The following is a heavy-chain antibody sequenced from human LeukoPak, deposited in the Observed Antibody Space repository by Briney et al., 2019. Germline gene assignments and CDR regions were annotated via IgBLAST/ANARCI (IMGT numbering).Heavy chain of an antibody. V-gene: IGHV4-34*01. Sequence: PSETLSLTCAVYGGSFSGYYWSWIRQPPGEGLEWIGEINHSGSTNYNPSLKSRVTISVDTSKNQFSLKLSSVTAADTAVYYCARAGSSGWYRVIDWGQGTLVTVSS. CDR1: GGSFSGYY. CDR3: ARAGSSGWYRVID. J-gene: IGHJ4*02. D-gene: IGHD6-19*01. CDR2: INHSGST.